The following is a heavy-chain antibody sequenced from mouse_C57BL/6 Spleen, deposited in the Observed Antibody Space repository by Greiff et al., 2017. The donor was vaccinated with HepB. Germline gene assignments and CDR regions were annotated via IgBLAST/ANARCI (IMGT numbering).Heavy chain of an antibody. Sequence: QVHVKQSGAELVRPGTSVKVSCKASGYAFTNYLIEWVKQRPGQGLEWIGVINPGSGGTNYNEKFKGKATLTADKSSSTAYMQLSSLTSEDSAVYFCARDDGSWDAMDYWGQGTSVTVSS. D-gene: IGHD2-3*01. J-gene: IGHJ4*01. CDR2: INPGSGGT. CDR1: GYAFTNYL. V-gene: IGHV1-54*01. CDR3: ARDDGSWDAMDY.